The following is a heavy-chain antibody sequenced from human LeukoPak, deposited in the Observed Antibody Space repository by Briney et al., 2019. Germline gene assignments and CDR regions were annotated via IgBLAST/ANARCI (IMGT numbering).Heavy chain of an antibody. CDR1: GYTFSNYG. CDR2: MRGDNGNT. Sequence: ASVKVSCKASGYTFSNYGISWVRQAPGQGLEWVGWMRGDNGNTNYAQKLQGRVTMTTDTSTSTAYMELRSLGSDETAVYYCARVDLLTGYYFFDYWGQGTLVTVSS. CDR3: ARVDLLTGYYFFDY. J-gene: IGHJ4*02. D-gene: IGHD3-9*01. V-gene: IGHV1-18*01.